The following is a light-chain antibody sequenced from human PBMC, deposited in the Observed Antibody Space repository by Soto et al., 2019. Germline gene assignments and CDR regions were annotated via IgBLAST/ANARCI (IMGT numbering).Light chain of an antibody. V-gene: IGLV2-11*01. CDR1: SSDVGGYNY. CDR2: DVS. Sequence: QSALTQPRSVSGSPGQSVTISCTGTSSDVGGYNYGSWYQQHPGKAPKLMIYDVSKRPSGVPDRFSGSKSGNTASLTISGLQAEDEADYYCCSYAGSYTLGVFGGGTKVTVL. J-gene: IGLJ3*02. CDR3: CSYAGSYTLGV.